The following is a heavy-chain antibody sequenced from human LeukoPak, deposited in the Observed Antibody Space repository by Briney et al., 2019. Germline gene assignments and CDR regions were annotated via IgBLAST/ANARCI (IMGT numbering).Heavy chain of an antibody. J-gene: IGHJ6*03. V-gene: IGHV3-48*01. CDR1: GFTFSTYS. Sequence: GGSLRLSCAASGFTFSTYSMNWVRQAPGKGLEWVSYISSTSSTIYYADSVKGRFTISRDNAKNSLYLQMNSLRAEDTAVYYCARVGVFYYYYYMDVWGKGTTVTVSS. CDR2: ISSTSSTI. CDR3: ARVGVFYYYYYMDV.